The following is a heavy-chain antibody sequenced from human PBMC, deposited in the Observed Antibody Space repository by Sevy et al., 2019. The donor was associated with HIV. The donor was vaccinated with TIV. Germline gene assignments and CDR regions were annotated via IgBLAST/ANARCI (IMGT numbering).Heavy chain of an antibody. CDR2: LLFGFGEI. J-gene: IGHJ4*02. Sequence: GGSLRLSCAASGFTFSKYSMSWVRQPPGKGLEWVSTLLFGFGEINYADSVKGRFTISRDNSKSSVYLQMNNLGPEDTAVYYCAREGCTKPHDYWGQGTLVTVSS. CDR3: AREGCTKPHDY. V-gene: IGHV3-23*01. D-gene: IGHD2-8*01. CDR1: GFTFSKYS.